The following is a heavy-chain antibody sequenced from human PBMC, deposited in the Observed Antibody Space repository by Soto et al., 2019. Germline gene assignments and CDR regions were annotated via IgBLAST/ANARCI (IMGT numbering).Heavy chain of an antibody. CDR1: GGSISSGGYY. J-gene: IGHJ3*02. Sequence: SETLSLTCTVSGGSISSGGYYWSWIRQHPGKGLEWIGYIYYSGSTYYNPSLKSRVTISVDTSKNQFSLKLSSVTAADTAVYYCASASLQYGSGSYHAFDIWGQGTMVTVSS. CDR2: IYYSGST. D-gene: IGHD3-10*01. CDR3: ASASLQYGSGSYHAFDI. V-gene: IGHV4-31*03.